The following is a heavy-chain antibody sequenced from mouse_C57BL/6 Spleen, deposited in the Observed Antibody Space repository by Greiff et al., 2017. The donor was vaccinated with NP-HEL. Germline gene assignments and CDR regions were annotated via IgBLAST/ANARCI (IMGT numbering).Heavy chain of an antibody. Sequence: VQLQQSGPELVKPGASVKISCKASGYAFSSSWMNWVKQRPGKGLEWIGRIYPGDGDTNYNGKFKGKATLTADKSSSTAYMELRSLTSEDSAVYFCARFQASITTVADYWGQGTTLTVSS. D-gene: IGHD1-1*01. CDR3: ARFQASITTVADY. V-gene: IGHV1-82*01. CDR2: IYPGDGDT. CDR1: GYAFSSSW. J-gene: IGHJ2*01.